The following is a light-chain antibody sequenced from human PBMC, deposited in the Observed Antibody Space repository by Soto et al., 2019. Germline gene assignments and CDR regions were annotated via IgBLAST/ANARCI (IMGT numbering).Light chain of an antibody. Sequence: QSVLTQPASVSGSPGQSITISCTGTSSDVGGYNYVSWYQQYPGKAPKLMIYEVSNRPSGVSNHFSASKSGNTASLTISGLQAEDEADYYCSSYTSINALYVFGTGTKLTVL. CDR2: EVS. CDR3: SSYTSINALYV. CDR1: SSDVGGYNY. J-gene: IGLJ1*01. V-gene: IGLV2-14*01.